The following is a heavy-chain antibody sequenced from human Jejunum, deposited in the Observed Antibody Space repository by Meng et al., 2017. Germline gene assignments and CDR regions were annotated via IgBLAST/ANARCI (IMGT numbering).Heavy chain of an antibody. CDR3: ARGYSYV. D-gene: IGHD5-18*01. V-gene: IGHV3-23*01. CDR1: GFNFSTHA. CDR2: LSSSGRST. J-gene: IGHJ4*02. Sequence: VRLLVSGGGLVQPGGSLVLSCAASGFNFSTHAMNWVRQSPGKGLEWVSGLSSSGRSTYYADSVKGRFTISRENSKNMVYLQMSSLRAEDTAVYYCARGYSYVWGQGTLVTVSS.